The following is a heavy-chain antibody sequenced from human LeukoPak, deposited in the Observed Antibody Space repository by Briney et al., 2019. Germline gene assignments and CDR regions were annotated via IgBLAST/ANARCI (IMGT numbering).Heavy chain of an antibody. Sequence: SETLSLTCTVSGGSITSSPYYWAWIRQPPGQGLEWVGTVYYTGSTYHNPSLKSRVTMPVDTSRNQFSLRLSSVTAADTAVYYCARLSTVIRGIITLDYWGQGARVTVSS. CDR1: GGSITSSPYY. J-gene: IGHJ4*02. V-gene: IGHV4-39*01. CDR2: VYYTGST. D-gene: IGHD3-10*01. CDR3: ARLSTVIRGIITLDY.